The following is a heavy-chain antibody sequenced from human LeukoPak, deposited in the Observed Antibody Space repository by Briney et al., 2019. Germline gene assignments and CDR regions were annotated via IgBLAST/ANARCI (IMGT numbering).Heavy chain of an antibody. CDR2: ISWNSGSI. Sequence: GGSLRLSCAASGFTFDDYAMHWVRQAPGKGLEWVSGISWNSGSIGYADSVKGRFTISRDNAKNSLYLQMNSLRAEDTALYYCAKDTEWELRAGDAFDIWGQGTMVTVSS. CDR1: GFTFDDYA. J-gene: IGHJ3*02. V-gene: IGHV3-9*01. CDR3: AKDTEWELRAGDAFDI. D-gene: IGHD1-26*01.